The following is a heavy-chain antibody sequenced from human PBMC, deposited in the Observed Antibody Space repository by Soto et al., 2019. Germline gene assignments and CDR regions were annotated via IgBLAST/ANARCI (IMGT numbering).Heavy chain of an antibody. CDR3: ARYVVVPAARDFSYYYYMDV. V-gene: IGHV1-18*01. CDR1: GYTFTSYG. Sequence: ASVKVSCKASGYTFTSYGISWVRQAPGQGLEWMGWISAYNGNTNYAKKVQGRVTMTTDTSTSTAYMGLRSLGSDDTAVYYCARYVVVPAARDFSYYYYMDVWGKGTTVTVSS. CDR2: ISAYNGNT. J-gene: IGHJ6*03. D-gene: IGHD2-2*01.